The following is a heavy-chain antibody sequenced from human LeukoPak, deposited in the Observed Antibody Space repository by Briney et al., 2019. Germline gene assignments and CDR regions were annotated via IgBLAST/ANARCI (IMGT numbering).Heavy chain of an antibody. CDR3: ARSVTMVRGMMGAFDI. D-gene: IGHD3-10*01. CDR1: GFTFSSYS. CDR2: ISSGSSIM. J-gene: IGHJ3*02. V-gene: IGHV3-48*02. Sequence: GGSLRLSCAASGFTFSSYSMNWVRQAPGKGLEWVSYISSGSSIMYYADSVKGRFTISRDNARNSLYLQMNSLRDEDTAVYYCARSVTMVRGMMGAFDIWGQGTMVTVSS.